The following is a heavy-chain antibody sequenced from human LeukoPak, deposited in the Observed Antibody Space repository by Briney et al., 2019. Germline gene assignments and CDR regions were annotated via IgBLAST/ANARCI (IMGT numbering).Heavy chain of an antibody. CDR2: ISGGGTTT. CDR1: GFTFANYA. D-gene: IGHD3-22*01. V-gene: IGHV3-23*01. Sequence: RGSLRLSCATSGFTFANYAMSWVRQAPGKGLEWVSAISGGGTTTYSADSVRGRFSISRDNSRNTLYLQMDSLTAEDTARYFCAKVYYYESTNYCYDSWGQGTLVTVSS. CDR3: AKVYYYESTNYCYDS. J-gene: IGHJ4*02.